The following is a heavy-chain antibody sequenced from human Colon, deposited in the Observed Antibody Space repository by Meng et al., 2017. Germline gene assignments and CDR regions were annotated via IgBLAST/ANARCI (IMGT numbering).Heavy chain of an antibody. V-gene: IGHV4-4*02. CDR1: GGSINIGFW. Sequence: QLKESGPRLLKPSWTLSFTCAVSGGSINIGFWWSWVRQAPGKGLEWIGEIHSYGSTNYNPSLKSRLTLSLDKSNNQFSLSLSSVTAADTAVYYCVRQGMTSYSWGYWGQETLVTVSS. CDR3: VRQGMTSYSWGY. CDR2: IHSYGST. D-gene: IGHD3-9*01. J-gene: IGHJ4*02.